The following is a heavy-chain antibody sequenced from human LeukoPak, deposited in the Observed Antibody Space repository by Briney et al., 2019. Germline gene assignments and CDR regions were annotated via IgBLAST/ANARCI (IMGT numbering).Heavy chain of an antibody. D-gene: IGHD1-1*01. CDR2: IITAGSST. Sequence: PGGSLRLSCAASGFTFSNYGMHWVRQAPGKGLVWGSRIITAGSSTTYADSVRGRFTISRDNAKHTLYLQMNRLRAEDTAVYYCTRENGGYYFYMDVWGKGTTVTVSS. CDR3: TRENGGYYFYMDV. V-gene: IGHV3-74*01. CDR1: GFTFSNYG. J-gene: IGHJ6*03.